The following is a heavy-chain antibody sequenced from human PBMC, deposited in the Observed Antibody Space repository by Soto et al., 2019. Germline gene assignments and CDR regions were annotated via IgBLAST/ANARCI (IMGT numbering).Heavy chain of an antibody. Sequence: GASVKVSCKASGYTFTGYYLHWVRQAPGLGLEWMGWINPNSGDTKYAQDFQGRVTMTRDTSISTAYMELSSLKSDDSAIYYCARGSATTAARLPFEYWGQGTLVTVSS. CDR3: ARGSATTAARLPFEY. J-gene: IGHJ4*02. CDR1: GYTFTGYY. D-gene: IGHD1-7*01. CDR2: INPNSGDT. V-gene: IGHV1-2*02.